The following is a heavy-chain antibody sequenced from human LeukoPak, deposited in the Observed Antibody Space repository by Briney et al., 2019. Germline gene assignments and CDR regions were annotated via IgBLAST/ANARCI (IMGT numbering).Heavy chain of an antibody. J-gene: IGHJ5*02. D-gene: IGHD4-23*01. CDR3: ARGVTARVVPLFDP. V-gene: IGHV4-59*01. CDR2: IYYSGST. Sequence: PSETLSLTCTVSGGSFSSYYWSWIRQPPGKGLEWIGYIYYSGSTNYNPSLKSRVTISVDTSKNQFSLKLSSVTAADTAVYYCARGVTARVVPLFDPWGQGTLVTVSS. CDR1: GGSFSSYY.